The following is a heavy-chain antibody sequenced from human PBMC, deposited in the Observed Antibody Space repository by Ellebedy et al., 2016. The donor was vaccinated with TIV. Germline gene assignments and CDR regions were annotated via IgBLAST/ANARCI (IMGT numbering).Heavy chain of an antibody. Sequence: SETLSLTCAVYGGSFSGYYWNWIRQPPGKGLEWIGEINHSGSTNYNPSLKSRVTISVDTSKNQFSLKLSSVTAADTAVYYCARVSSSSSDLRFDPWGQGTLVTVSS. D-gene: IGHD6-13*01. V-gene: IGHV4-34*01. CDR2: INHSGST. J-gene: IGHJ5*02. CDR3: ARVSSSSSDLRFDP. CDR1: GGSFSGYY.